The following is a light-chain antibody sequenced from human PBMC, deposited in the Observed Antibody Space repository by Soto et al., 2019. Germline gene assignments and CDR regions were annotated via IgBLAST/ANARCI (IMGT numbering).Light chain of an antibody. V-gene: IGLV2-23*02. Sequence: QSALTQPASVSVSPVPAITISCIGTSSDVGSYNLVSWYQQHPGKDPKVLIYEVSERPSGVSNLFSGSKSGNTASLTISGLQSEDEAEYYCCSYAGNRTLVLFGGGTELTVL. CDR3: CSYAGNRTLVL. CDR2: EVS. CDR1: SSDVGSYNL. J-gene: IGLJ2*01.